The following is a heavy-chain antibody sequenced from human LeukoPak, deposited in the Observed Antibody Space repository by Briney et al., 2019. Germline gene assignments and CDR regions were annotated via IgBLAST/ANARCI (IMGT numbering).Heavy chain of an antibody. CDR3: ATGIAVEDAFDI. D-gene: IGHD6-19*01. J-gene: IGHJ3*02. V-gene: IGHV1-2*02. Sequence: ASVKVSCKASGSTFTGYYMTWVRQAPGQRLEWMGWINPNSGGTNYAQKFQGRVTMTRDTSISTAYMQLSRLRSDDTAVYYCATGIAVEDAFDIWGQGTMVTVSS. CDR2: INPNSGGT. CDR1: GSTFTGYY.